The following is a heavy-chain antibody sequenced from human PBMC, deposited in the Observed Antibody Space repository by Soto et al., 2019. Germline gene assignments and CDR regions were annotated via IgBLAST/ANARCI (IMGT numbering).Heavy chain of an antibody. CDR1: GYTFTSYD. Sequence: QVQLVQSGAEVKKPGASVKVSCKASGYTFTSYDINWVRQATGQGLEWMGGINPNSANTGYAQKFKGRVTMNMNTPISTDYMEQSSLRSEDTAVYYCARDGVRGMDVWGQGTTVTVSS. CDR2: INPNSANT. V-gene: IGHV1-8*02. D-gene: IGHD3-10*01. J-gene: IGHJ6*02. CDR3: ARDGVRGMDV.